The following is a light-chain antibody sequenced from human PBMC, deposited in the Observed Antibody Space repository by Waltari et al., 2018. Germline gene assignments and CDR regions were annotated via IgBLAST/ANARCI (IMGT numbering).Light chain of an antibody. Sequence: EIVMTQSPVTLSVSPGERATLSCRASQSVSSNLAWYQQKPGQAPRLLIYGASTRATGIPARFSGSGSGTEFTLTISSLQSEDFAVYYCQQYNNWPPLFGGGTKVEIK. V-gene: IGKV3-15*01. J-gene: IGKJ4*01. CDR3: QQYNNWPPL. CDR2: GAS. CDR1: QSVSSN.